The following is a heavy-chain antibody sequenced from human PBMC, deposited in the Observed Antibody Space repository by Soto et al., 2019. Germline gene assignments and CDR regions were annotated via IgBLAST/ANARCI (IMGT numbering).Heavy chain of an antibody. D-gene: IGHD2-2*01. J-gene: IGHJ5*02. CDR3: ARAGRYCSSTSCYDPYWFDP. V-gene: IGHV4-31*03. Sequence: QVQLQESGPGLAKPSQTLSLTCTVSGGSISSGGYYWSWIRQHPGKGLEWIGYIYYSGSTYYNPSLKSRVTISVDTSKNQFSLKLSSVTAADTAVYYCARAGRYCSSTSCYDPYWFDPWGQGTLVTVSS. CDR2: IYYSGST. CDR1: GGSISSGGYY.